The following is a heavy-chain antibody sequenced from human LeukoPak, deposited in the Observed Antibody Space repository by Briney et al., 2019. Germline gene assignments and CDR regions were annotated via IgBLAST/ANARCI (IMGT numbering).Heavy chain of an antibody. CDR3: QKTAYDILTGYSAFDY. Sequence: PGGSLRLSCAAAGFRFRSYGMHWVRQAPGKGLEWVACIRCEGGNKYYADSVKGRFTISRDNSKNTLYLQMNSLRAEDTAVFFKQKTAYDILTGYSAFDYWGQGTLVTVSS. J-gene: IGHJ4*02. V-gene: IGHV3-30*02. CDR1: GFRFRSYG. D-gene: IGHD3-9*01. CDR2: IRCEGGNK.